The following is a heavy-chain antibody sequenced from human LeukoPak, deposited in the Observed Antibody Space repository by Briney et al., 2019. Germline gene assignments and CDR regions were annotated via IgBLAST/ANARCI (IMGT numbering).Heavy chain of an antibody. V-gene: IGHV3-7*01. Sequence: GRSLRLSCAASGFIFSSYAIHWVRQAPGKGLEWVANIKQDGSEKYYVDSVKGRFTISRDNAKNSLYLQMNSLRAEDTAVYYCARRRYSGSSQHFDYWGQGTLVTVSS. CDR1: GFIFSSYA. CDR3: ARRRYSGSSQHFDY. CDR2: IKQDGSEK. J-gene: IGHJ4*02. D-gene: IGHD1-26*01.